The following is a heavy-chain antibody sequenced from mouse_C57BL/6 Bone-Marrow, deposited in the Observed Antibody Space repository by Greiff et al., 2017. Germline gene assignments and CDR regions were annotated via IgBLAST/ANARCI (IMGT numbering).Heavy chain of an antibody. V-gene: IGHV5-6*01. Sequence: EVQLVESGGDLVKPGGSLKLSCAASGFTFSSYGMSWVRQTPDKRLEWVATISSGGSYTYYPDSVKGRCTISRDNAKNTLYLQMSSLKSEDTAMYYCARDYYGSWFAYWGQGTLVTVSA. CDR1: GFTFSSYG. J-gene: IGHJ3*01. CDR2: ISSGGSYT. CDR3: ARDYYGSWFAY. D-gene: IGHD1-1*01.